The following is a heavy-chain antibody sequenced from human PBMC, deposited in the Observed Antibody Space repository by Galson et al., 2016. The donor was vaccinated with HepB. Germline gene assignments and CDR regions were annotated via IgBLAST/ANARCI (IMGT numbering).Heavy chain of an antibody. V-gene: IGHV3-23*01. CDR1: GFTFGRFT. Sequence: SLRLSCAGSGFTFGRFTMTWFRQAPGKGLEWVSAISGARYYIYYADSVQGRFTISRDNARNILYLQMDGLRNEDTALYFCAKSLFRGARDFWGQGTLVTVSS. J-gene: IGHJ4*02. CDR3: AKSLFRGARDF. D-gene: IGHD3-10*01. CDR2: ISGARYYI.